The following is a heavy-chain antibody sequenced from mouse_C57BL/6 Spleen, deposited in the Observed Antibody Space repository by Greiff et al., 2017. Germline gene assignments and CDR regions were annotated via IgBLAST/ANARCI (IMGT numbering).Heavy chain of an antibody. CDR2: IYPGSGST. J-gene: IGHJ2*01. V-gene: IGHV1-55*01. Sequence: QVQLQQPGAELVKPGASVKMSCKASGYTFTSYWITWVKQSPGQGLEWIGDIYPGSGSTNYNEKFKSKATLTVDTSSSTAYMQLSSLTSEDSAVYYCARSGTTVPYYFDYWGQGTTLTVSS. CDR3: ARSGTTVPYYFDY. CDR1: GYTFTSYW. D-gene: IGHD1-1*01.